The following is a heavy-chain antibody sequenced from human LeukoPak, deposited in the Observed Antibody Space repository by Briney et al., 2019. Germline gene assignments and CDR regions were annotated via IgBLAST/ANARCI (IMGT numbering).Heavy chain of an antibody. CDR1: GYSFIDYF. V-gene: IGHV1-2*02. CDR3: ARDVIVGYEQGWFDP. J-gene: IGHJ5*02. CDR2: INPKTGDT. D-gene: IGHD1-26*01. Sequence: GASVTVSCKASGYSFIDYFNHWVRQAPGQGLECMGLINPKTGDTRYVQKFQGRVTMTRETSISTVYMELSGLNSDDTAIYFCARDVIVGYEQGWFDPWGQGTLVTVST.